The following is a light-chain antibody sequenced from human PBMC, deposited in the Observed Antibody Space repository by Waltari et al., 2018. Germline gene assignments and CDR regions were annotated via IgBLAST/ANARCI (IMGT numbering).Light chain of an antibody. V-gene: IGKV3-15*01. J-gene: IGKJ2*01. CDR2: GAS. CDR1: QNINRN. Sequence: EVVMTQSPATLSVSPGERATLSCRASQNINRNLVWYQQKPGQAPRLLIYGASTRATGIPARFSGSGSGTEFTLTISSLQSEDFAVYYCQQYNNWPPTFGQGTKLEIK. CDR3: QQYNNWPPT.